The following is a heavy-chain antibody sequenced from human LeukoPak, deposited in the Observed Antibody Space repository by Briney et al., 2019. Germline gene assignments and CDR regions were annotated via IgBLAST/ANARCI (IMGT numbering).Heavy chain of an antibody. Sequence: PGGCPRLSCAASGFTFSSYAMSWVRQAPGKGLEWVSDISGSAGSTYYADSVKGRFTISRDNSKNTLYLQMNSLRAEDTAVYYCAKERWLEASIDYWGQGTPATVSS. J-gene: IGHJ4*02. CDR1: GFTFSSYA. V-gene: IGHV3-23*01. CDR3: AKERWLEASIDY. D-gene: IGHD5-24*01. CDR2: ISGSAGST.